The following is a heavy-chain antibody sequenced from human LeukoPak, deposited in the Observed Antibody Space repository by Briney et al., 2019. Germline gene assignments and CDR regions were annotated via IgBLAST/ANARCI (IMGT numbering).Heavy chain of an antibody. V-gene: IGHV1-8*01. CDR2: MNPTSGDT. CDR1: GYTFSDYD. Sequence: ASVKVSCKASGYTFSDYDVNWVRQAPGQGLEWMGWMNPTSGDTGYAQKFQGRVTMTRSMSKNTAFMELSRLRSEDTAVYFCARVVMKAFYYYYMDVWGKGTTIIISS. J-gene: IGHJ6*03. CDR3: ARVVMKAFYYYYMDV. D-gene: IGHD2-21*01.